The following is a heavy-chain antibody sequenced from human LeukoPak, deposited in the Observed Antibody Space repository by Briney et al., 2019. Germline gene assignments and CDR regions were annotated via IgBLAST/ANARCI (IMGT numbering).Heavy chain of an antibody. CDR3: ARPMGNTRDAFDI. CDR1: GFSFTNYW. V-gene: IGHV5-51*01. J-gene: IGHJ3*02. CDR2: IYAADSDI. Sequence: GESLKISCKSSGFSFTNYWIGWVRQMPGKGLEWMGVIYAADSDIRYSPSFEGHATIAADKSGSTAYLQWSSLKASDTAMYYCARPMGNTRDAFDIWGQGTMVTVSS. D-gene: IGHD2-2*01.